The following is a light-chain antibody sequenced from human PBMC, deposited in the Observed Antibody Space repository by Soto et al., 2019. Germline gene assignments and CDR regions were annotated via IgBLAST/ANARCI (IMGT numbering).Light chain of an antibody. Sequence: EIVMTQSPVTLSLSPGAKAPLSCRASQHIRTDLAWYQQRPGQAPRLLIYGASARATGIPARFSGSGSGTEFTLTINSLQSEDFAVYYCQQYTAWPPWTFGQGTKVDIK. V-gene: IGKV3-15*01. CDR1: QHIRTD. CDR2: GAS. CDR3: QQYTAWPPWT. J-gene: IGKJ1*01.